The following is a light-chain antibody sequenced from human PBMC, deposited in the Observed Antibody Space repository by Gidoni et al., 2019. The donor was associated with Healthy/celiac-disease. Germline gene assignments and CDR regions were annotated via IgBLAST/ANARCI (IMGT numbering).Light chain of an antibody. J-gene: IGKJ4*02. Sequence: QCPATLSLSPGERATLSCRASQSVSSYLAWYQQKPGQAPRLLIYDASNRATGIPARFSGSGSGTDFTLTISSLEPEDFAVYYCQQRSNWPFGGGTKVEIK. CDR1: QSVSSY. V-gene: IGKV3-11*01. CDR3: QQRSNWP. CDR2: DAS.